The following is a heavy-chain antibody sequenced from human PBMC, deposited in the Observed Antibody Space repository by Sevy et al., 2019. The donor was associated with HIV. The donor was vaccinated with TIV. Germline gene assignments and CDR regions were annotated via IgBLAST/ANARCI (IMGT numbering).Heavy chain of an antibody. V-gene: IGHV3-48*02. CDR1: GFTFSSYS. CDR3: ARQSSTVTTWEYYFDY. CDR2: ISSSSGTI. J-gene: IGHJ4*02. Sequence: GGSLRLSCAASGFTFSSYSMNWVRQAPGKGLEWVSYISSSSGTIFYADSVKGRFTSSRDNAKDSLYLQINSLRDEDTAVYCCARQSSTVTTWEYYFDYWGQGTLVTVSS. D-gene: IGHD4-17*01.